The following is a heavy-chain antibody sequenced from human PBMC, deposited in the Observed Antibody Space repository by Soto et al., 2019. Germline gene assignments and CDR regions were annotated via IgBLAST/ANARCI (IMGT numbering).Heavy chain of an antibody. D-gene: IGHD4-17*01. J-gene: IGHJ6*02. CDR2: TYYRSKWYN. CDR1: GDSVSSNSAA. Sequence: TLSLTCAISGDSVSSNSAAWNWIRQSPSRGLEWLGRTYYRSKWYNDYAVSVKSRITINPDTSKNQFSLQLNSVTPEDTAVYYCARGPTVTNQPGHYYSYGMDVWGQGTTVTVSS. V-gene: IGHV6-1*01. CDR3: ARGPTVTNQPGHYYSYGMDV.